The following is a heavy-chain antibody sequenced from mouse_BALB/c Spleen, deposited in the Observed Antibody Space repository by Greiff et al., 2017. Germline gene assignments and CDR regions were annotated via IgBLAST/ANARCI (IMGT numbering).Heavy chain of an antibody. CDR1: GYSITSGYN. V-gene: IGHV3-6*02. CDR2: ISYDGSN. J-gene: IGHJ4*01. CDR3: ARGGSMDY. Sequence: VQLKESGPGLVKPSQSLSLTCSVTGYSITSGYNWNWIRQFPGNKLEWMGYISYDGSNNYNPSLKNRISITRDTSKNQFVLKLNSVTTEDTATYYCARGGSMDYWGQGTSVTVSS.